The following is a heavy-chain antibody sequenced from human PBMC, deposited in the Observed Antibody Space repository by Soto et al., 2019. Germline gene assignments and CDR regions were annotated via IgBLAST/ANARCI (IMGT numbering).Heavy chain of an antibody. D-gene: IGHD1-1*01. CDR2: ISGSGDNT. V-gene: IGHV3-23*01. Sequence: GGSLRLSCAASGFTFSNYVMSWVRQAPGKGLEWVSSISGSGDNTYYADSVKDRFTISRDNSKNTLFLQMNSLRAEDTAVYYCAKLPLVLDLGFDHWGQGTQVTVSS. CDR1: GFTFSNYV. CDR3: AKLPLVLDLGFDH. J-gene: IGHJ4*02.